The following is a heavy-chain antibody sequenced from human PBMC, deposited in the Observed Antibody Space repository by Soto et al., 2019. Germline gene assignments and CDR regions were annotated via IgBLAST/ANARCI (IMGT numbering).Heavy chain of an antibody. CDR2: IYYTT. D-gene: IGHD6-19*01. CDR1: GGSISNYY. J-gene: IGHJ4*02. V-gene: IGHV4-59*01. Sequence: SETLSLTCTVSGGSISNYYWSWIRQAPGKRLEWIGYIYYTTNYNPSLKSRVTISADTSKNQISLKLTSVTAADTAVYYCARTSPVAGGFDYWGQGTLVT. CDR3: ARTSPVAGGFDY.